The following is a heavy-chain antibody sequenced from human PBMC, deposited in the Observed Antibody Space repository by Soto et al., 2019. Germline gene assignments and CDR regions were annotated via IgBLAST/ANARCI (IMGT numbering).Heavy chain of an antibody. CDR2: IWYDGSNK. CDR3: ARVSGSYSYYYGMDV. D-gene: IGHD1-26*01. Sequence: QVQLVESGGGVVQPGRSLRLSCAASGFTFSSYGMHWVRQAPGKGLEWVAVIWYDGSNKYYADSVKGRFTISRDNSKNTLYVQMNSLRAEDTAVYYCARVSGSYSYYYGMDVWGQGTTVTVSS. V-gene: IGHV3-33*01. CDR1: GFTFSSYG. J-gene: IGHJ6*02.